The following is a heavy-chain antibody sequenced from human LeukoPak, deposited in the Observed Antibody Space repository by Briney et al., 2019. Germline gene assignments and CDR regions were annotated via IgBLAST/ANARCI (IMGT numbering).Heavy chain of an antibody. CDR3: AKDMEKGYYGMDV. Sequence: GGSLRLSCAASGFTFDDYAMHWARQAPGKGLEWVSGISWNSGSIGYADSVKGRFTISRDNAKNSLYLQMNSLRAEDTALYYCAKDMEKGYYGMDVWGQGTTVTVSS. D-gene: IGHD1-1*01. CDR2: ISWNSGSI. V-gene: IGHV3-9*01. CDR1: GFTFDDYA. J-gene: IGHJ6*02.